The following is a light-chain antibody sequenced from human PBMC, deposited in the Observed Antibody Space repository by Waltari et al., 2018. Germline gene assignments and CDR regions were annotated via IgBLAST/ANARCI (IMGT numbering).Light chain of an antibody. J-gene: IGLJ2*01. CDR2: TND. CDR3: AVWDDSLNGPL. V-gene: IGLV1-44*01. Sequence: QSVLTQPPSASGTPGQRVSISCSGSSSNIGSNSVNWYQQLPGTAPKLLIYTNDRRPSGLPARFSGSKSGTSASLAISGLQSEDEAEYHCAVWDDSLNGPLFGGGTKLTVL. CDR1: SSNIGSNS.